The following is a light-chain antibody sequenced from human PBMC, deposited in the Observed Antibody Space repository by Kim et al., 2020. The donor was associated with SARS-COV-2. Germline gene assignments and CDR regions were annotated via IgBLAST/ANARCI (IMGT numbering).Light chain of an antibody. Sequence: SVYPGERATLSCRASQSVSSNLAWYQQKPGQAPRLLIYGASTRATGIPARFSGSGSGTEFTLTISSLQSEDFAVYYCQQYNNWWTFGQGTKVDIK. CDR3: QQYNNWWT. V-gene: IGKV3-15*01. CDR2: GAS. CDR1: QSVSSN. J-gene: IGKJ1*01.